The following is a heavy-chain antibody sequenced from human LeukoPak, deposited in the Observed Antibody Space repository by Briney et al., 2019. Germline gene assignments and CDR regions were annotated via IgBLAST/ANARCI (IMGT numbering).Heavy chain of an antibody. CDR3: ARSTAVAGIYYFDY. CDR2: INAGNGNT. CDR1: GYTFTSYA. J-gene: IGHJ4*02. V-gene: IGHV1-3*01. D-gene: IGHD6-19*01. Sequence: ASVTVSCKASGYTFTSYAMHCVRQAPGQRLEWMGWINAGNGNTKYSQKFQGRVTITRDTSASTAYMELSSLRSEDTAVYYCARSTAVAGIYYFDYWGQGTLVTVSS.